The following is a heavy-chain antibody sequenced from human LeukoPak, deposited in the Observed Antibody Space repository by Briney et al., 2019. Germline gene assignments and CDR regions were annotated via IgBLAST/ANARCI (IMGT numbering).Heavy chain of an antibody. D-gene: IGHD2-2*01. CDR2: IYYSGST. J-gene: IGHJ5*02. CDR3: ARGSSIVPAAIRRFYNWFDP. V-gene: IGHV4-59*01. CDR1: GGSISSYY. Sequence: SETLSLTCTVSGGSISSYYWSWIRQPPGKGLEWIGYIYYSGSTNYNPSFKSRVTISVDTSKNQFSLKLSSVTAADTAVYYCARGSSIVPAAIRRFYNWFDPWGQGTLVTVSS.